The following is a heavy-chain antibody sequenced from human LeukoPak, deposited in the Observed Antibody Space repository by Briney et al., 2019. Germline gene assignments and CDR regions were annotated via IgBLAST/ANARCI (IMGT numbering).Heavy chain of an antibody. D-gene: IGHD6-13*01. CDR1: GYTFTGYY. Sequence: GASVKVSCKASGYTFTGYYMHWVRQAPGQGLDWMGWINPNSGGTNYAQKLQGRVTMNSDTSISTDYMEWRRMRSDDTAVYYCARVRNIAAADFDYWGQGTLVTVSS. CDR2: INPNSGGT. CDR3: ARVRNIAAADFDY. J-gene: IGHJ4*02. V-gene: IGHV1-2*02.